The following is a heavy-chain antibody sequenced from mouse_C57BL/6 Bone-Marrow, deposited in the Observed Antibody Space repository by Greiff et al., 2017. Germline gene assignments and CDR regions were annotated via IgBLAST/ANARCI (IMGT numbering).Heavy chain of an antibody. CDR3: AGDIDGSRYFDV. V-gene: IGHV12-3*01. CDR1: GFPITSGYY. D-gene: IGHD1-1*01. Sequence: QVQLKESGPGLVKPSQSLFLTCSITGFPITSGYYWIWIRQSPGKPLEWMGYITHSGETFYNPSLQSPISITRETSKNQFFLQLNSVTTEDTAMYYCAGDIDGSRYFDVWGTGTTVTVSS. J-gene: IGHJ1*03. CDR2: ITHSGET.